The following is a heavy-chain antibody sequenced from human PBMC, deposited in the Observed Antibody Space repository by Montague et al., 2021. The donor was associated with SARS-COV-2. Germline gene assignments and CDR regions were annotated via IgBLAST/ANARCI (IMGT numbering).Heavy chain of an antibody. J-gene: IGHJ4*02. D-gene: IGHD2-8*01. CDR3: ARDNCSDGVCFLDY. CDR2: IGTT. Sequence: IGTTYYNPSLKSRPSMSVDTSKNQFSLKLTSVTAADTAVYYCARDNCSDGVCFLDYWGQGNVVAVS. V-gene: IGHV4-30-4*01.